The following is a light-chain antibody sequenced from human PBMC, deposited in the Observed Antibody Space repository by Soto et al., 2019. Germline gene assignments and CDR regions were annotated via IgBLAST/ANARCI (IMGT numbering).Light chain of an antibody. Sequence: QSALTQPPSASGSPGQSVTISCTGTSSDVGAYNYVSWYQQHPGKAPKLIISEVNKRPSGVPDRFSGSKSGNTASLTVSGLQPEDEADYYCSSYGGPNNSNYVFGTGPKVTVL. CDR3: SSYGGPNNSNYV. V-gene: IGLV2-8*01. CDR1: SSDVGAYNY. J-gene: IGLJ1*01. CDR2: EVN.